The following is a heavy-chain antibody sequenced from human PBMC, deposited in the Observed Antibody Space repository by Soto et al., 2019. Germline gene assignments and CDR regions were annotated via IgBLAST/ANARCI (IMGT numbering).Heavy chain of an antibody. CDR2: IIPIFGTA. CDR3: ARVDYDSSGYYYAPFDY. J-gene: IGHJ4*02. Sequence: SVKVSCKASGGTFSSYAISWVRQAPGQGLEWMGGIIPIFGTANYAQKFQGRVTITADKSTCTAYMELSSPRSEDTAVYYCARVDYDSSGYYYAPFDYWGQGTLVTVSS. V-gene: IGHV1-69*06. CDR1: GGTFSSYA. D-gene: IGHD3-22*01.